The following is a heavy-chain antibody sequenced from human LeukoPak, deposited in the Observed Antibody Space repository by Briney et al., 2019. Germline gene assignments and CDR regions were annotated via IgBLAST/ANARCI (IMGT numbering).Heavy chain of an antibody. V-gene: IGHV3-33*01. CDR2: IWYDGSKK. CDR3: ARAGTLGYNSGPFDT. CDR1: GFTFNNYG. Sequence: GGSLRLSCAASGFTFNNYGMHWVRQTPGKGLEWVAVIWYDGSKKYYGDSVKGRFTISRDDPETTVFLQMNSLRVEDTAVYYCARAGTLGYNSGPFDTWGQGTLVPVSS. J-gene: IGHJ4*02. D-gene: IGHD1-1*01.